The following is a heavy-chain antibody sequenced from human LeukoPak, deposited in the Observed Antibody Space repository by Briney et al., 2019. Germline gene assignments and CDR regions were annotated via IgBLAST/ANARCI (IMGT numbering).Heavy chain of an antibody. V-gene: IGHV4-61*01. J-gene: IGHJ5*02. Sequence: PSETLSLTCTVSGGSVSSGSYYWSWIRQPPGKGLGWIGYIYYSRSTNYNPSLKSRVAISVDTSKNQFSLKLTSVTAADTAVYYCARGGEVGTTTAWFDPWGQGILVTVSS. D-gene: IGHD1-26*01. CDR3: ARGGEVGTTTAWFDP. CDR2: IYYSRST. CDR1: GGSVSSGSYY.